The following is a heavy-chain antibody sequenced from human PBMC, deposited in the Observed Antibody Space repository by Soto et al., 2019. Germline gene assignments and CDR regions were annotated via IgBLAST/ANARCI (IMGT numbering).Heavy chain of an antibody. CDR2: IYYSGST. CDR1: GGSISSYY. CDR3: ARQRRGATISSYYYGMDV. V-gene: IGHV4-59*01. D-gene: IGHD5-12*01. Sequence: QVQLQESGPGLVKPSETLSLTCTVSGGSISSYYLSWIRQPPGKGLEWIGYIYYSGSTNYNPSLKSRVTISVDTSKNQFSLKLSSVTAADTAVYYCARQRRGATISSYYYGMDVWGQGTTVTVSS. J-gene: IGHJ6*02.